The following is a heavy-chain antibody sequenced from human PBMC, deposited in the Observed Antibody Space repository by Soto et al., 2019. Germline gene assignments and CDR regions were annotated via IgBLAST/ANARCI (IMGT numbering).Heavy chain of an antibody. CDR3: ARDAPGVAPY. Sequence: QVQLQESGPGLVRPSQTLSLICTVSGGSINSGDSYWNWTRQHPEKGLEWIGYINYRGSTFYNPSLKSRIIIAVDTSKNQFSLKLSSVTAADTAVYYCARDAPGVAPYWGQGTLVTVSS. CDR1: GGSINSGDSY. J-gene: IGHJ4*02. D-gene: IGHD2-15*01. V-gene: IGHV4-31*03. CDR2: INYRGST.